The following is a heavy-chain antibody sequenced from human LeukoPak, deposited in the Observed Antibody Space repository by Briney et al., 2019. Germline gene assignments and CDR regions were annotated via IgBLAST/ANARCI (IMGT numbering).Heavy chain of an antibody. J-gene: IGHJ4*02. V-gene: IGHV4-34*01. Sequence: SETLSLTCAVYGESFSGYYWSWIRQPPGKGLEWIGEINHSGGSNYNPSLKGRVTISVDTSKNQFSLKLRSVTAADTAVYYCARDSGGWSLDYWGQGTLATVSS. CDR2: INHSGGS. CDR1: GESFSGYY. D-gene: IGHD6-19*01. CDR3: ARDSGGWSLDY.